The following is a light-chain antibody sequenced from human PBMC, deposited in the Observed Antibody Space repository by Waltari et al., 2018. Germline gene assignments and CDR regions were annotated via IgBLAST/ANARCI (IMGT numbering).Light chain of an antibody. CDR2: DAS. CDR3: QQYDSLPYT. J-gene: IGKJ2*01. CDR1: QDISDY. Sequence: DIQMTQSPPSLAAVVGDKVTITCQASQDISDYLNWYQQKPGKAPKVLIYDASNLDAEVPSRFSGSFSGTHFTFTISSLEAEDVGTYYCQQYDSLPYTFGQGTKLQI. V-gene: IGKV1-33*01.